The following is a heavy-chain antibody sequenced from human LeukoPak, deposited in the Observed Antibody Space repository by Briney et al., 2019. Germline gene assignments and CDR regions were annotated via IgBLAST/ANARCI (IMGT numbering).Heavy chain of an antibody. CDR2: IYHSGST. D-gene: IGHD1-1*01. J-gene: IGHJ4*02. Sequence: SETLSLTCAVSGGSISSSDWSNWVRRPPGKGLEWIGEIYHSGSTIYNPSLKSRITMSVDKSKNQFSLKLSSVTAADTAVYHCARNEGTFRFFDYWGQGTLVTVSS. V-gene: IGHV4-4*02. CDR1: GGSISSSDW. CDR3: ARNEGTFRFFDY.